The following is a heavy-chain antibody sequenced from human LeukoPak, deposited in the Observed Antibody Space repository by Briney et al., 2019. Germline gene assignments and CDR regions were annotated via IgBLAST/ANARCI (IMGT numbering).Heavy chain of an antibody. J-gene: IGHJ4*02. CDR2: VSYDGSNK. D-gene: IGHD7-27*01. V-gene: IGHV3-30-3*01. CDR1: GFTFSSYA. CDR3: ATIGDRRTGELYRIDY. Sequence: GGSLRLSCAAPGFTFSSYAMHWIRQAPGKRLEWVAVVSYDGSNKYYADSVTGRFTISRDNSKNTLFLQMNSLRAEDAAVYYCATIGDRRTGELYRIDYWGQGTLVTVSS.